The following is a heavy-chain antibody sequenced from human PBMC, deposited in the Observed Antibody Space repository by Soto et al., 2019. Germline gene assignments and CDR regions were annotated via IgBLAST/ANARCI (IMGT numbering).Heavy chain of an antibody. CDR3: AREDSPYSSSWYGFTKYYGLHV. CDR1: GYSFTSYW. V-gene: IGHV5-10-1*01. D-gene: IGHD6-13*01. J-gene: IGHJ6*02. Sequence: GGSLKISCKGSGYSFTSYWINWVRQMPGKGLEWMGRIDPSDSYTNYSPSFEGHVTISADKSLSTAYLQWGSLKASDTAMYFCAREDSPYSSSWYGFTKYYGLHVWGQGTTVTVSS. CDR2: IDPSDSYT.